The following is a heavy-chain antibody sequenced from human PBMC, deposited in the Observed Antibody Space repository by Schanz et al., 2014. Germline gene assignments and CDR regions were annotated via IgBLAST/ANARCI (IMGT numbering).Heavy chain of an antibody. D-gene: IGHD2-2*01. Sequence: VLLVESGGGLVKPGGSLRLSCSASGFTFSDSFMSWIRQTPGKGLEWLSYISSSGNIIHYADSVKGRFTISRDNAKNSLYLQMTGLRAEDTAVYYCAAHETLSTTACYPSWGQGTLVAVSS. CDR2: ISSSGNII. CDR1: GFTFSDSF. V-gene: IGHV3-11*01. CDR3: AAHETLSTTACYPS. J-gene: IGHJ4*02.